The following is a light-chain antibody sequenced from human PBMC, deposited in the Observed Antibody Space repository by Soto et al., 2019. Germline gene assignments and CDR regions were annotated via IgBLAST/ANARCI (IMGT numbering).Light chain of an antibody. Sequence: EIVMTHSPVTLSVSPGETAPLSCRASQSVSSNLAWYQQRPGQAPRLLXYGASTRANGIPARFFGSSSGAELTLTITSLQSEDFALYHCQQYHIRPTITFGQGTRLEIK. CDR3: QQYHIRPTIT. CDR2: GAS. J-gene: IGKJ5*01. V-gene: IGKV3-15*01. CDR1: QSVSSN.